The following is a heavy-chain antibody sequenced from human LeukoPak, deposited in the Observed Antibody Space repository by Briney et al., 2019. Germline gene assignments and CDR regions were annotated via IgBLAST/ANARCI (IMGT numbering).Heavy chain of an antibody. CDR1: GFTFSNYE. J-gene: IGHJ4*02. V-gene: IGHV3-66*02. D-gene: IGHD3-10*01. CDR2: IYSGGST. Sequence: GGSLRLSCAASGFTFSNYEMNWVRQAPGKGLEWVSVIYSGGSTYYADSVKGRFTISRDNSKNTLYRQMNSLRAEDTAVYYCAGDSNHYYNGAGSNPYGGQGTLVTVSS. CDR3: AGDSNHYYNGAGSNPY.